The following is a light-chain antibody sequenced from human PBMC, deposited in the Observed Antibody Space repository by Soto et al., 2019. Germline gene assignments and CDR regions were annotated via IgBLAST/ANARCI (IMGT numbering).Light chain of an antibody. J-gene: IGLJ1*01. Sequence: QSVLTQPASVSGSPGQSITISCTGTSSDVGGYNYVSWYQQHPGKAPKLMIYEVSNRPSGVSNRFSGSKSGNTASLTISGLQAEDDADYYCGSHTSSSTPPDVLGTETKVT. CDR3: GSHTSSSTPPDV. V-gene: IGLV2-14*01. CDR1: SSDVGGYNY. CDR2: EVS.